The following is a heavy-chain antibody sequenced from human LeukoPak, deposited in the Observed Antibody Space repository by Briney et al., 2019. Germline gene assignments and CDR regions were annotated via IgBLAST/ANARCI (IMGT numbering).Heavy chain of an antibody. Sequence: ASVKVSCKASGYTFTSYGINWVRQAPGQGLEWMGWISVYNGNTNYAQKLQGRVTMTTDTSTNTAYMELRSLRSDDTAVYYCARRYGSGSSYDYWGQGTLVTVSS. CDR3: ARRYGSGSSYDY. D-gene: IGHD3-10*01. CDR1: GYTFTSYG. J-gene: IGHJ4*02. V-gene: IGHV1-18*01. CDR2: ISVYNGNT.